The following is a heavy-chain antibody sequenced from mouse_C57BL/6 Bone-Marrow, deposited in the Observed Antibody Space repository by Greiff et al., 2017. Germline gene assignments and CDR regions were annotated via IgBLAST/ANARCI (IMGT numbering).Heavy chain of an antibody. J-gene: IGHJ2*01. CDR1: GYSFTGYY. V-gene: IGHV1-42*01. CDR3: ARLLRY. D-gene: IGHD1-1*01. CDR2: INPSTGGT. Sequence: VQLKESGPELVKPGASVKISCKASGYSFTGYYMNWVKQSPEKSLEWIGEINPSTGGTTYNQKFKAKATLTVDKSSSTAYMQLKSLTSEDSAVYYCARLLRYWGQGTTLTVSS.